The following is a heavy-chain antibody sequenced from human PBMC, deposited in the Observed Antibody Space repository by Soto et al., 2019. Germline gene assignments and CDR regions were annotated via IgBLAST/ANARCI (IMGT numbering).Heavy chain of an antibody. CDR1: AGSVSGYF. D-gene: IGHD3-3*01. CDR3: ARDFAYFDS. Sequence: PSETLSLTCTVSAGSVSGYFWSWFRQPPGKEPELIAYIHYTGSTYYNPSLKSRVSISMDTSKNQFSLNLDSVTAADTAVYFCARDFAYFDSWGQGTLVTVSS. V-gene: IGHV4-59*02. J-gene: IGHJ4*02. CDR2: IHYTGST.